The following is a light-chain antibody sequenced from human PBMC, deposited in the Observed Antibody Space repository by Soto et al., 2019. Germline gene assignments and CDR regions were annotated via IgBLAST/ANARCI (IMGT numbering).Light chain of an antibody. CDR2: EVS. J-gene: IGLJ1*01. V-gene: IGLV2-14*01. Sequence: QSALTQPRSVSGSPGQSVTISCTGTSSDVGGYNYVSWYQQHPGKAPKLMIYEVSNRPSGLSNRFSASKSGNAASLTISGLQAEDEADYFCCSFTTSSTLVFGTGTKLTVL. CDR1: SSDVGGYNY. CDR3: CSFTTSSTLV.